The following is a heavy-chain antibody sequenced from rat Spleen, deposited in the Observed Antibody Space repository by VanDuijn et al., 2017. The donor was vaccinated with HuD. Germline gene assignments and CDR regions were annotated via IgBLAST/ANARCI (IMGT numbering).Heavy chain of an antibody. CDR2: ISYGDSSGHSGT. Sequence: EVQLVESGGGLVQPGRSLKLSCAASGFTFTDFYMAWVRQAPTTGLEWVATISYGDSSGHSGTYYRDSVKGRFTISRDNAKNTQSLQMDSLRSEDTAIYYCTRGYVMDAWGQGASVTVSS. J-gene: IGHJ4*01. CDR1: GFTFTDFY. CDR3: TRGYVMDA. V-gene: IGHV5-7*01.